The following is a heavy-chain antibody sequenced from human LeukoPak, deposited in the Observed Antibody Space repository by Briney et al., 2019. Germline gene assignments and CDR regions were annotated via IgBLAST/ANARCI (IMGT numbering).Heavy chain of an antibody. D-gene: IGHD6-13*01. CDR1: GGSFSGYY. CDR3: ARVEEYSSSWFDY. V-gene: IGHV4-34*01. CDR2: INHSGST. Sequence: SETLSLTCAVYGGSFSGYYWSWIRQPPGKGLGWIGEINHSGSTNYNPSLKSRVTISVDTSKNQFSLKLSSVTAADTAVYYCARVEEYSSSWFDYWGQGTLVTVSS. J-gene: IGHJ4*02.